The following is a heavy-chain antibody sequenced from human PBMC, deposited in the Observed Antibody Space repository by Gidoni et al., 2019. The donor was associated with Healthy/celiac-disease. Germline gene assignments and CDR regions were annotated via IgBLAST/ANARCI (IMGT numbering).Heavy chain of an antibody. CDR2: IYHSGST. D-gene: IGHD6-6*01. V-gene: IGHV4-38-2*01. CDR1: GYSISSGYY. Sequence: QVQLQESGPGLVKPSETLSLTCAVSGYSISSGYYWGWLRQPTGKGLAWIGSIYHSGSTYYNPSLKSRVTISVDTSKNQFSLKLSSVTAADTAVYYCARYLGDRLNPKEVVHIAARPADYWGQGTLVTVSS. J-gene: IGHJ4*02. CDR3: ARYLGDRLNPKEVVHIAARPADY.